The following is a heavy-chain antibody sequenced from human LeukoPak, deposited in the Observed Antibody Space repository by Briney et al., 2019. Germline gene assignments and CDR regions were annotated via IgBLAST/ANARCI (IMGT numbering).Heavy chain of an antibody. J-gene: IGHJ5*02. D-gene: IGHD3-10*01. Sequence: SETLSLTCTGSGGSITSYYWSWIRQPAGKGLEWIGRIYFSGSTNYNPSLKSRVTISVETSKNQFSLKLKSVTAADTAVYYCARGGYYGSGNDFRFDPWGQGTLVTVSS. CDR3: ARGGYYGSGNDFRFDP. CDR2: IYFSGST. CDR1: GGSITSYY. V-gene: IGHV4-4*07.